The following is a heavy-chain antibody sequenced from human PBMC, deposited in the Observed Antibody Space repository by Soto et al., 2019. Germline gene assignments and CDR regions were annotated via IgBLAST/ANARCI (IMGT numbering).Heavy chain of an antibody. D-gene: IGHD1-26*01. Sequence: EGQLVESGGGLVQPGGSLRLSCAASGFTFSTYWMNWVRQVPGKGLVWVSLINPDGSTTTYADSVKGRFTISRDNAKNTVYLQMNSLRVDDTAVYYCARDLRGSPDYGGQGTLVTVSS. V-gene: IGHV3-74*01. CDR1: GFTFSTYW. CDR3: ARDLRGSPDY. J-gene: IGHJ4*02. CDR2: INPDGSTT.